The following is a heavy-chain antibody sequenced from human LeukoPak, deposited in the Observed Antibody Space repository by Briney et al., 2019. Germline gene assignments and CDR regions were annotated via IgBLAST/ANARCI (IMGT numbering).Heavy chain of an antibody. CDR1: GFTVSNNY. J-gene: IGHJ4*02. CDR3: AKSGYNRFDY. V-gene: IGHV3-53*01. D-gene: IGHD5-24*01. CDR2: IYDGGFT. Sequence: PGGSLRLSCAGSGFTVSNNYMAWVRQAPGKGLEWVSVIYDGGFTEYTDSVKGRFTISRDNSKNTLYLQMNSLIAEDTAVYYCAKSGYNRFDYWGQGTRVTVSS.